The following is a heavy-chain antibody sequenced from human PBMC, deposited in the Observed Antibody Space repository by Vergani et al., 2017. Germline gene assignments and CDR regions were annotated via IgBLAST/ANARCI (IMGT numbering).Heavy chain of an antibody. D-gene: IGHD1-26*01. CDR2: IIPIFGTA. CDR1: GGTFSSYA. CDR3: ARAKGGSYYGDYYYGMDV. V-gene: IGHV1-69*12. J-gene: IGHJ6*02. Sequence: QVQLVQSGAEVKKPGSSVKVPCKASGGTFSSYAISWVRQATGQGLEWMGGIIPIFGTANYAQEFQGRVTITADESRSTAYMELSSLRSEDTAVYYCARAKGGSYYGDYYYGMDVWGQGTTVTVYS.